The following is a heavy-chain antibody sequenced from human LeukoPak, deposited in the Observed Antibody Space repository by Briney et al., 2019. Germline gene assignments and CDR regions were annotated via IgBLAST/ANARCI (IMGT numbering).Heavy chain of an antibody. CDR3: ARDPGVGSGWLYYFDY. V-gene: IGHV3-48*03. D-gene: IGHD6-19*01. CDR1: GFTFSSYE. J-gene: IGHJ4*02. CDR2: ISSSATTI. Sequence: GGSLRLSXAASGFTFSSYEMNWVRQAPGKGLEWISYISSSATTIWYADSVKGRFTISRDNAKNSLYLQMNSLRADDTAVYYCARDPGVGSGWLYYFDYWGQGTVVTVSS.